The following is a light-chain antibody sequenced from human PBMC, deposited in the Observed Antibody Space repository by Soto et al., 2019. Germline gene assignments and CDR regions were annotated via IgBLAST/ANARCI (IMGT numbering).Light chain of an antibody. J-gene: IGKJ1*01. V-gene: IGKV3-20*01. CDR3: HHYAST. CDR1: QSVTSTY. Sequence: VLPQSPGTLSFSPGERATLSCRASQSVTSTYLAWYQQKPGQAPRLLIYGASSRATGVPDRFSGSGSGTDFTLTISRLEPEDFAVYFCHHYASTFGQGTKVDIK. CDR2: GAS.